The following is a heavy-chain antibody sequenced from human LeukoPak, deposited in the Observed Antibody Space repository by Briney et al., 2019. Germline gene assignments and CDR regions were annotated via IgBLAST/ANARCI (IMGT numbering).Heavy chain of an antibody. CDR2: INHSGST. CDR3: ARQASGRRLRDYYYYMDV. V-gene: IGHV4-34*01. Sequence: PSETLSLTCAVYGGSFSGYYWSWIRQPPGKGLEWIGEINHSGSTNYNPSLKSRVTISVDTSKNQFSLKLSSVTASDTAVYFCARQASGRRLRDYYYYMDVWGKRTTVTVSS. D-gene: IGHD6-25*01. CDR1: GGSFSGYY. J-gene: IGHJ6*03.